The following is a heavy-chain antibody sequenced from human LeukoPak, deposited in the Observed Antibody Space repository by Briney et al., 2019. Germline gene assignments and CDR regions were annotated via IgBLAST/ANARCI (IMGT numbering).Heavy chain of an antibody. CDR2: ISSSSSTI. CDR3: AKRGTAAGSLDY. J-gene: IGHJ4*02. CDR1: GFTFSNLT. V-gene: IGHV3-48*01. Sequence: GPLRLSCAAPGFTFSNLTINWFRRAQGKGLGWVSYISSSSSTIYYADSVKGRFTISRDNSKNTLYLQMNSLRAEDTAVYYCAKRGTAAGSLDYWGQGTLVTVSS. D-gene: IGHD6-13*01.